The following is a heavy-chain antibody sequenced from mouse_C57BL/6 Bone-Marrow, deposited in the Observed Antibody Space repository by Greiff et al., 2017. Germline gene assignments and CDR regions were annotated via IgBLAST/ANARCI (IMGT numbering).Heavy chain of an antibody. Sequence: EVQLQQSGTVLARPGASVKMSCKTSGYTFTSYWMHWVKQRPGQGLEWIGAIYPGNSDTSYNQKFKGKAKLTAVTSASTAYMELSSLTNDDSAVYYCTQGYPGAYWGQGTLVTVSA. CDR3: TQGYPGAY. V-gene: IGHV1-5*01. CDR1: GYTFTSYW. J-gene: IGHJ3*01. CDR2: IYPGNSDT. D-gene: IGHD2-14*01.